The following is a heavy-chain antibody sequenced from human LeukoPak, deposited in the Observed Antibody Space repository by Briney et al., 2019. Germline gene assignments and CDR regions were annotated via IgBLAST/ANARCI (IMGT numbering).Heavy chain of an antibody. CDR2: IHYSGST. D-gene: IGHD3-3*01. CDR3: ARAHYDFWSGYFMTIDY. J-gene: IGHJ4*02. V-gene: IGHV4-59*01. Sequence: SETLSLTCTVSGGSISSYYWSWIRQPLGKGLEWIGYIHYSGSTNYNPSLKSRVTISADTSKNQFSLKLNSVTAADTAVYYCARAHYDFWSGYFMTIDYWGQGTLVTVSS. CDR1: GGSISSYY.